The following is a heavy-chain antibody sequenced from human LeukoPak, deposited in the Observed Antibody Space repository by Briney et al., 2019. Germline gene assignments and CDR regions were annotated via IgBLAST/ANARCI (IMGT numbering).Heavy chain of an antibody. Sequence: ASVKVSCKASGYSFTSHYMHWVRQAPGQGLEWMGLINPSGSSTLYAQKFQGRVTMTRDMSTTTDYMELSSLRSEDMAVYYCARSSNYPLDYWGQGTLVTVSS. CDR3: ARSSNYPLDY. J-gene: IGHJ4*02. CDR2: INPSGSST. D-gene: IGHD4-11*01. CDR1: GYSFTSHY. V-gene: IGHV1-46*01.